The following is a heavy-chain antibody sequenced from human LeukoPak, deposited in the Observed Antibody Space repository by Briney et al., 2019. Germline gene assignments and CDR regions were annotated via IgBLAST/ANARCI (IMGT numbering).Heavy chain of an antibody. Sequence: ASVKVSCKASGYRFTSYYMHWVRQAPGQGREWMGIINPSGGSTSYAQKFQGRVTMTRDMSTSTVYMELSSLRSEDTAVDYCAREWEYDSSGYYSWCQGTLVIVSS. J-gene: IGHJ4*02. D-gene: IGHD3-22*01. CDR1: GYRFTSYY. CDR2: INPSGGST. CDR3: AREWEYDSSGYYS. V-gene: IGHV1-46*01.